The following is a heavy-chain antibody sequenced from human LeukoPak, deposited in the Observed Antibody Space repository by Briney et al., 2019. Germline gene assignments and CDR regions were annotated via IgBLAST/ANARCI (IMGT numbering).Heavy chain of an antibody. J-gene: IGHJ6*02. CDR1: GFTFSSYE. Sequence: PGGSLRLSCAASGFTFSSYEMNWVRQAPGKGLEWVSYISSSGSTIYYADSVKGRFTISRDNAKNSLYLQMNSLRAEDTAVYYCARDGNYAFLVWGRYRYTRKGDYLYGMDGWGQRTTVTGPS. CDR2: ISSSGSTI. D-gene: IGHD3-16*02. CDR3: ARDGNYAFLVWGRYRYTRKGDYLYGMDG. V-gene: IGHV3-48*03.